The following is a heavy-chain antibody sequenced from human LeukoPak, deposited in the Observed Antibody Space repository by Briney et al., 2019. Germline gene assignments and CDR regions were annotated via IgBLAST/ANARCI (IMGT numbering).Heavy chain of an antibody. Sequence: GGSLRLSCAASGFSFSTYSMNWVRQAPGKGLEWVSHISSSISSIHYADSVRGRFTISRDNAKNALYLQINSPRDEDTAVYYCARAFYGDYGMDVWGQGTTVTVSS. CDR3: ARAFYGDYGMDV. V-gene: IGHV3-48*02. CDR1: GFSFSTYS. CDR2: ISSSISSI. D-gene: IGHD4-17*01. J-gene: IGHJ6*02.